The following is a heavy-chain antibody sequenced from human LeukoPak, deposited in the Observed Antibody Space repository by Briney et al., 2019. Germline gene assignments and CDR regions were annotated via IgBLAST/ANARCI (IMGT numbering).Heavy chain of an antibody. V-gene: IGHV1-2*04. D-gene: IGHD4-23*01. CDR1: GYTFTGYY. CDR3: ARLSVNYGGNPWYFDS. J-gene: IGHJ4*02. CDR2: INPNSGGT. Sequence: WASVKVSCKASGYTFTGYYMHWVRQAPGQGLEWMGRINPNSGGTNYAQKFQGWVTMTRDTSISTAYIDLSRLRADDTAVYFCARLSVNYGGNPWYFDSWGQGTLVTVTS.